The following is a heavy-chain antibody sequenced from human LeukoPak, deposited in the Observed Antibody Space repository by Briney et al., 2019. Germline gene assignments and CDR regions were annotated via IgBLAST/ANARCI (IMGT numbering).Heavy chain of an antibody. D-gene: IGHD6-19*01. CDR3: ARVGYSSGWYTSLGKYYFDY. Sequence: ETLSLTCAVSGGSISSYYWSWIRQPPGKGLEWIGYIYYSGSTNYNPSLKSRVTISVDTSKNQFSLKLSSVTAADTAVYYCARVGYSSGWYTSLGKYYFDYWGQGTLVTVSS. J-gene: IGHJ4*02. CDR2: IYYSGST. V-gene: IGHV4-59*01. CDR1: GGSISSYY.